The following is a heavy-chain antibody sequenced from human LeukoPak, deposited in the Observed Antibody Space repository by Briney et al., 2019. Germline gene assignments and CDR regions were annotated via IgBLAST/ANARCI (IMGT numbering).Heavy chain of an antibody. D-gene: IGHD3-22*01. CDR2: INHSGST. CDR3: ARRTNDSSGSRVDY. J-gene: IGHJ4*02. V-gene: IGHV4-34*01. Sequence: SETLSLTCAVYGGSFSGYYWSLIRQPPGKGLEWIGEINHSGSTNYNPSLKSRVTISVDTSKNQFSLKLSSVTAADTAVYYCARRTNDSSGSRVDYWGQGTLVTVSS. CDR1: GGSFSGYY.